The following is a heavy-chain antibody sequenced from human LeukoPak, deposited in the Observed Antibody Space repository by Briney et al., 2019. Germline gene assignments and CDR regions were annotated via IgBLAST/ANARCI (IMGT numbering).Heavy chain of an antibody. D-gene: IGHD3-10*01. CDR3: ARVLYPPDYYGSGSYFSYYMDV. CDR1: GFTFSSYW. V-gene: IGHV3-7*01. CDR2: IKQDGSEK. Sequence: GGSLRLSCAASGFTFSSYWMSWVRQAPGKGLEWVANIKQDGSEKYYVDSVKGRFTISRDNAKNSLYLQMNSLRAEDTAVYYCARVLYPPDYYGSGSYFSYYMDVWGKGTTVTVSS. J-gene: IGHJ6*03.